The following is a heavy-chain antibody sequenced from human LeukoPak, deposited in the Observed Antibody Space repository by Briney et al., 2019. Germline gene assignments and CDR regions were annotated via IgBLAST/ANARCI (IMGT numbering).Heavy chain of an antibody. Sequence: GGSLRLSCAASGFTFSSYAMSWVRQAPGKGLEWVSAISRSGGSTFYADSVKGRFTISSDNSKNPLYLQMNSLRAEDTAVYYCAKSGELLWADIDYWGEGTLVT. D-gene: IGHD1-26*01. V-gene: IGHV3-23*01. J-gene: IGHJ4*02. CDR1: GFTFSSYA. CDR2: ISRSGGST. CDR3: AKSGELLWADIDY.